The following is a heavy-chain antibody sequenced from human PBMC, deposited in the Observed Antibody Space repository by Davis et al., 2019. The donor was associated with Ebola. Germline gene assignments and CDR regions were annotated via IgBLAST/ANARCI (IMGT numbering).Heavy chain of an antibody. Sequence: GESLKISCAASGFTFSSYSMNWVRQAPGKGLEWVSYISSSSSTIYYADSVKGRFTISRDNAKNSLYLQMNGLTAEDTAVYYCARRAGGSYCSGANCYLDYWGQGTLVTVSS. D-gene: IGHD2-15*01. CDR3: ARRAGGSYCSGANCYLDY. V-gene: IGHV3-48*04. CDR1: GFTFSSYS. J-gene: IGHJ4*02. CDR2: ISSSSSTI.